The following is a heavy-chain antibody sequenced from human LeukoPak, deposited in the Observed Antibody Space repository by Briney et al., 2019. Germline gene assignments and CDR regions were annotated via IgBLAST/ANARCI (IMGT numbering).Heavy chain of an antibody. J-gene: IGHJ5*02. CDR3: ASEVVVAAIGDWFDP. CDR2: IYHSGST. V-gene: IGHV4-30-2*01. D-gene: IGHD2-15*01. CDR1: GGSISSGGYY. Sequence: PSETLSLTCTVSGGSISSGGYYWSWIRQPPGKGLEWIGYIYHSGSTYYNPSLKSRVTISVDTSKNQFSLKLSSVTAADTAVYYCASEVVVAAIGDWFDPWGQGTLVTVSS.